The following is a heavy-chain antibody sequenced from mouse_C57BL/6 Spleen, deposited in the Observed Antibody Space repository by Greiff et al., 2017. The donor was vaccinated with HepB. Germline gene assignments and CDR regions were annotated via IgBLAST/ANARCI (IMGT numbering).Heavy chain of an antibody. J-gene: IGHJ4*01. CDR1: GYTFTDYY. Sequence: QVQLKQSGAELVRPGASVKLSCKASGYTFTDYYINWVKQRPGQGLEWIARIYPGSGNTYYNEKFKGKATLTAEKSSSTAYMQLSSLTSEDSAVYFCARWGSSGLNAMDYWGQGTSVTVSS. D-gene: IGHD3-2*02. CDR3: ARWGSSGLNAMDY. V-gene: IGHV1-76*01. CDR2: IYPGSGNT.